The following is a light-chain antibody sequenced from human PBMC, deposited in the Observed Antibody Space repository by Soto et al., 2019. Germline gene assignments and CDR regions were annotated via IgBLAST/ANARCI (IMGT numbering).Light chain of an antibody. CDR3: AAWDDSLNGLYV. CDR2: SDN. J-gene: IGLJ1*01. V-gene: IGLV1-44*01. CDR1: SSNIGSNS. Sequence: QSVLPQPPSASGTPGQRVTISCSGSSSNIGSNSVNWYQQLPGTAPKLLIYSDNQRPSGVPDRFSGSKSGTSASLAISGLQSEDEAYYYCAAWDDSLNGLYVFGTGTKLTVL.